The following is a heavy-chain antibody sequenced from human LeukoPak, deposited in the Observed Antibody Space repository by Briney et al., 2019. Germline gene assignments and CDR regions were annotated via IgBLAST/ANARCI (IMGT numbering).Heavy chain of an antibody. Sequence: PGGSLRLSCAASGFTFSYYNMNWVRQAPGKGLEWVSYISSSSTTMYYADSVKGRFIISRDNVKNSLYLQMNSLRDEDTALYYCARVSTTAPRYWGQGTLVTVSS. CDR2: ISSSSTTM. CDR1: GFTFSYYN. D-gene: IGHD4-11*01. CDR3: ARVSTTAPRY. J-gene: IGHJ4*02. V-gene: IGHV3-48*02.